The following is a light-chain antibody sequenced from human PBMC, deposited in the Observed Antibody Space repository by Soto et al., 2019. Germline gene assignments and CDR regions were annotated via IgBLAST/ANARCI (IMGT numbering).Light chain of an antibody. V-gene: IGKV1-6*01. CDR1: QDIRSD. J-gene: IGKJ1*01. CDR3: LQDYDYLWT. Sequence: AIQMTQFTSSLSASVGDSITITCRASQDIRSDLGWYQQKPGRAPKLLIYDASSLQGGVPSRFSGSGSGTDFTLTISSLQPEDFATYYCLQDYDYLWTFGQGTKV. CDR2: DAS.